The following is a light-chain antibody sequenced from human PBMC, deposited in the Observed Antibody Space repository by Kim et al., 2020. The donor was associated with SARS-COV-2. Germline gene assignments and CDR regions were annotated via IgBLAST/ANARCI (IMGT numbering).Light chain of an antibody. Sequence: DIQMTQSPSTLSASVGDRVTITCRAGQSITSWLAWYQQKPGKAPKLLIYKASSLESGVPSRFSGSGSGTEFTLTISSLQPDDFATYYCQQYNSYWTFGQGTKVDIK. J-gene: IGKJ1*01. CDR2: KAS. CDR3: QQYNSYWT. V-gene: IGKV1-5*03. CDR1: QSITSW.